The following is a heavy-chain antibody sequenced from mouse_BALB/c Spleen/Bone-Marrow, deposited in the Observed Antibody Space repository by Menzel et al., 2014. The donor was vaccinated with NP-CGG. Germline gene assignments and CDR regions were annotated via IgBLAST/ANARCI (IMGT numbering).Heavy chain of an antibody. CDR2: IWAGGST. CDR1: GFSLTSYS. CDR3: AIDDDSYAIHY. J-gene: IGHJ4*01. Sequence: VQLVESGPGLVAPSQSLSITCTVSGFSLTSYSVHWVRQPPGKGLEWLGVIWAGGSTNYNSALMSRLSISKDNSKNQFFLKMITLQTYDTAMFYCAIDDDSYAIHYFCQATSVTVSS. D-gene: IGHD2-3*01. V-gene: IGHV2-9*02.